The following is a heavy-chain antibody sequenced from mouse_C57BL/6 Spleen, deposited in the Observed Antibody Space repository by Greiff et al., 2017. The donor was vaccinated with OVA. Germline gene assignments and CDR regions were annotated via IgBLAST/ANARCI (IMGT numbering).Heavy chain of an antibody. J-gene: IGHJ1*03. V-gene: IGHV1-62-2*01. Sequence: VHLVESGAELVKPGASVKLSCKASGYTFTEYTIHWVKQRSGQGLEWIGWFYPGSGSIKYNEKFKDKATLTADKSSSTVYMELSRLTSEDSAVYFCARHEDPDDYDRYFDVWGTGTTVTVSS. D-gene: IGHD2-4*01. CDR1: GYTFTEYT. CDR3: ARHEDPDDYDRYFDV. CDR2: FYPGSGSI.